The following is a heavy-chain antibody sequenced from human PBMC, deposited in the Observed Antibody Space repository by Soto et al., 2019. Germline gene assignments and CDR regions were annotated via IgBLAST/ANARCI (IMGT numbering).Heavy chain of an antibody. CDR1: GGTFSSYA. CDR2: IIPIFGTA. J-gene: IGHJ5*02. Sequence: SVKVSCKASGGTFSSYAISWVRQAPGQGLEWMGGIIPIFGTANYAQKFQGRVTITADESTSTAYMELSSLRSEDTAVYYCASARGPSPNDDNWSDPWGQGTLVTVSS. D-gene: IGHD1-1*01. CDR3: ASARGPSPNDDNWSDP. V-gene: IGHV1-69*13.